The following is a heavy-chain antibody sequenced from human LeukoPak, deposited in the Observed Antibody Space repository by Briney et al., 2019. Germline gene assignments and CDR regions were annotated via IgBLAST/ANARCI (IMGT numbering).Heavy chain of an antibody. V-gene: IGHV1-8*01. CDR3: ARGNRYCSGGSCPDY. J-gene: IGHJ4*02. CDR2: MNPNSGNT. Sequence: ASVKVSCKASGYTFTSYDTNWVRQATGQGLEWMGWMNPNSGNTGYAQKFQGRVTMTRNTSISTAYMELSSLRSEDTAVYYCARGNRYCSGGSCPDYWGQGTLVTVSS. CDR1: GYTFTSYD. D-gene: IGHD2-15*01.